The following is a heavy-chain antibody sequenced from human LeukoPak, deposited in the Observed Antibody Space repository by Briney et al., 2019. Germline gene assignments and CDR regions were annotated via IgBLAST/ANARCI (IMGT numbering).Heavy chain of an antibody. CDR3: AQGGILTGYYAFDY. CDR2: IIPIFGTA. CDR1: GGTFSSHA. J-gene: IGHJ4*02. Sequence: SVKVSCKASGGTFSSHAISWVRQAPGQGLEWMGRIIPIFGTANYAQKFQGRVTITTDESTSTAYMELSSLRSEDTAVYYCAQGGILTGYYAFDYWGQGTLVTVSS. D-gene: IGHD3-9*01. V-gene: IGHV1-69*05.